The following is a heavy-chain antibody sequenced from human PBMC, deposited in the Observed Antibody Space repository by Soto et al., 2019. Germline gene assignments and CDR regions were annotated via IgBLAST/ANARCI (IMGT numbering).Heavy chain of an antibody. CDR2: IIPIFGTA. V-gene: IGHV1-69*13. Sequence: GASVKVSCKASGGTFSSYAISWVRQAPGQGLEWMGGIIPIFGTANHAQKFQGRVTITADESTSTAYMELSSLRSEDTAVYYCARDRREQWLAGNYYYGMDVWGQGTTVTVS. CDR3: ARDRREQWLAGNYYYGMDV. CDR1: GGTFSSYA. D-gene: IGHD6-19*01. J-gene: IGHJ6*02.